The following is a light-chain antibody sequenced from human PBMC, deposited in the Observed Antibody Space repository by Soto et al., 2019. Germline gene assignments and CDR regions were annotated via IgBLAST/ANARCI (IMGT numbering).Light chain of an antibody. CDR3: SSYAASNILL. Sequence: QSVLTQPRSVSGSPGQSVTISCTGTGSNVGAYNYVSWYQQHPGKAPKLMIYDVNKRPSGVPDRFSGSKSDNTASLTISGLQADDEADYYCSSYAASNILLFGGGTKVTVL. CDR1: GSNVGAYNY. CDR2: DVN. V-gene: IGLV2-11*01. J-gene: IGLJ3*02.